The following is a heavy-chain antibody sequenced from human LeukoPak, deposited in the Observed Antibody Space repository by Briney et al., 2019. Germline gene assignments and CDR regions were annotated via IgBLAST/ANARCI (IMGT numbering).Heavy chain of an antibody. CDR2: ISAYDGNT. CDR3: ATDSSGYFGDY. CDR1: GYTLTELS. D-gene: IGHD3-22*01. J-gene: IGHJ4*02. V-gene: IGHV1-18*01. Sequence: GSVKVSCKVSGYTLTELSMHWVRQAPGKGLEWMGWISAYDGNTKYAQKLQGRVTMTTDTSTSTAYMELRSLRSDDAAVYYCATDSSGYFGDYWGQGTLVTVSS.